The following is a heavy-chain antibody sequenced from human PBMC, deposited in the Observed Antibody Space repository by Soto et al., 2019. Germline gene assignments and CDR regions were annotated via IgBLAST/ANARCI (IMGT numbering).Heavy chain of an antibody. D-gene: IGHD6-19*01. CDR1: GFTVSSNY. J-gene: IGHJ3*02. CDR2: IYSGGST. Sequence: PGGSLRLSCAASGFTVSSNYMSWVRQAPGKGLEWVSVIYSGGSTYYADSVKSRLTITKDTSKNQVVLTMTNMDPVDTATYYCAHSRQQWATRRIHFGIWGQGTMVTVSS. CDR3: AHSRQQWATRRIHFGI. V-gene: IGHV3-53*05.